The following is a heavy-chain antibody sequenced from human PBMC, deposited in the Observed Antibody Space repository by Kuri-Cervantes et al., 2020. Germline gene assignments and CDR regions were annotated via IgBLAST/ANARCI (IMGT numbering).Heavy chain of an antibody. J-gene: IGHJ6*03. CDR2: ITSTTSII. Sequence: GESLKISCVGSGFSLSAYYMSWFRQAPGKGLEWVSSITSTTSIIYYADSVEGRFTISRDNGKSSVYLQMNSLTAEDTAVYYCAGDPGYQYSDHVEYYLDVWGEGTTVTVSS. D-gene: IGHD4-17*01. V-gene: IGHV3-21*01. CDR3: AGDPGYQYSDHVEYYLDV. CDR1: GFSLSAYY.